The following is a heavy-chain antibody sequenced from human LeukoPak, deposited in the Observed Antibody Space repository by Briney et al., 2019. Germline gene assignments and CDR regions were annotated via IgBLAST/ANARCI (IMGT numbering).Heavy chain of an antibody. CDR1: GFTFSSYA. J-gene: IGHJ4*02. CDR2: ISGRGGST. D-gene: IGHD1-14*01. CDR3: AQAPSRRAENYFDY. V-gene: IGHV3-23*01. Sequence: HPGGSLRLSCAASGFTFSSYAMSWVRQAPGKGLEWVSAISGRGGSTYYADSVKGRFTISRDNSKNTVYVQMNNLRAEDTAVYYCAQAPSRRAENYFDYWGQGTLVTVSS.